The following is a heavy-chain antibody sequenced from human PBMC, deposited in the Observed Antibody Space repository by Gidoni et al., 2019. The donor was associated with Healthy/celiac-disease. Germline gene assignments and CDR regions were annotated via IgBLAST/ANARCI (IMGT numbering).Heavy chain of an antibody. CDR1: GWSFSGYY. V-gene: IGHV4-34*01. J-gene: IGHJ6*03. Sequence: QVQLQQWGAGLLKPSETLSVPCAVYGWSFSGYYGSWVRQPPGQGLEWIAGSNHRGSTNYNPTLKSRVTISVDTSKNQFSLKLSSVTAADTAVYYCARARVSPDSSGYYLYYYYYSMDVWGKGTTVTVSS. CDR2: SNHRGST. D-gene: IGHD3-22*01. CDR3: ARARVSPDSSGYYLYYYYYSMDV.